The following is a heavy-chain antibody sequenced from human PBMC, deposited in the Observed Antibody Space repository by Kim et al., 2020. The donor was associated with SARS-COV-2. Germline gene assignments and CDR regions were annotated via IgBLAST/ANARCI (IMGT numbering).Heavy chain of an antibody. D-gene: IGHD3-16*01. J-gene: IGHJ4*02. Sequence: WETLSLTCTVSGGSISSYYWSWIRQPPGKGLEWIGYIYYSGSTNYNPSLKSRVTISVDTSKNQFSLKLSSVTAADTAVYYCVRHRRGSVGFDYWGQGTLVTVSS. CDR3: VRHRRGSVGFDY. CDR1: GGSISSYY. V-gene: IGHV4-59*08. CDR2: IYYSGST.